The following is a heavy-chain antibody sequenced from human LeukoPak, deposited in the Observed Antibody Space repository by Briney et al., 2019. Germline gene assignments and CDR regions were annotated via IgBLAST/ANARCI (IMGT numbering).Heavy chain of an antibody. D-gene: IGHD3-10*01. Sequence: PGGSLRLSCVASGFTFSDYGMHWVRQAPGKGLEWVAVIWNDATEKYYGDSAKGRFTISKDNSRNTLNLQMDSLRAEDTAVYYCARWGSGGLTLDYWGQGTLVTVSS. CDR3: ARWGSGGLTLDY. V-gene: IGHV3-33*01. J-gene: IGHJ4*02. CDR2: IWNDATEK. CDR1: GFTFSDYG.